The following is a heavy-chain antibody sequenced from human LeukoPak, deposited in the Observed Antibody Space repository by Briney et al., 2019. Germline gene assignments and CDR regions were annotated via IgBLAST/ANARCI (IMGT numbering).Heavy chain of an antibody. D-gene: IGHD2/OR15-2a*01. V-gene: IGHV3-7*01. CDR2: IKQDGSEK. J-gene: IGHJ6*02. CDR3: ARENRDYYYYGMDV. Sequence: PGGYLRLSCAASGFTFSSYWMSWVRQAPGKGLERVANIKQDGSEKYYVDSVKGRFTISRDNAKNSLYLQMNSLRAEDTAVYYCARENRDYYYYGMDVWGQGTTVTVSS. CDR1: GFTFSSYW.